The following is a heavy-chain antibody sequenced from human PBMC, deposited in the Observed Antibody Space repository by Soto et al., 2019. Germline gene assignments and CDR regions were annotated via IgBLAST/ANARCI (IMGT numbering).Heavy chain of an antibody. CDR2: ISAYNGNT. CDR3: ARRGDSHDLDD. V-gene: IGHV1-18*01. D-gene: IGHD5-18*01. CDR1: GYTFTSYL. Sequence: QVQLVQSGAEVKKPGASVKVSCKASGYTFTSYLITWVRQAPGQGLEWMGWISAYNGNTIYAQNLQGRVTLTTDTSTNTAYVELRSLRSDDTAVYYCARRGDSHDLDDWGQGTLVTVSS. J-gene: IGHJ4*02.